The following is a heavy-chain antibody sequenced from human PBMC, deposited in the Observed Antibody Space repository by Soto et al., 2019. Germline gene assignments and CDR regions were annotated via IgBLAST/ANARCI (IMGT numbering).Heavy chain of an antibody. D-gene: IGHD5-18*01. CDR3: AQDALEVVASYGYEFDT. J-gene: IGHJ5*02. Sequence: SVKVSCKVSGYTFSTYYLHWVRQAPGQGLEWMGIINPGGGSVFYAQTFHGRVTMTRDTSTSTVYMEMRTLRSEDAAVYHCAQDALEVVASYGYEFDTWGQGTLVAVSS. V-gene: IGHV1-46*01. CDR1: GYTFSTYY. CDR2: INPGGGSV.